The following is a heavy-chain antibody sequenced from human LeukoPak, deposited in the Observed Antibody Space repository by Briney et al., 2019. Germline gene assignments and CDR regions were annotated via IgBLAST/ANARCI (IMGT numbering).Heavy chain of an antibody. CDR2: IYYSGST. J-gene: IGHJ6*03. CDR1: GGSFSGYY. D-gene: IGHD3/OR15-3a*01. V-gene: IGHV4-59*01. Sequence: PSETLSLTCAVYGGSFSGYYWSWIRQPPGKGLEWIGYIYYSGSTNYNPSLKSRVTISVDTSKNQFSLKLSSVTAADTAVYYCARGRNFLTKPYYMDVWGKGTTVTVSS. CDR3: ARGRNFLTKPYYMDV.